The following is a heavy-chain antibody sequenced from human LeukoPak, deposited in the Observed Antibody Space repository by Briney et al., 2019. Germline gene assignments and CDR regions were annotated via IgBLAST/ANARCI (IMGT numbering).Heavy chain of an antibody. CDR3: AKPAYSSGWRPNYNWFDP. J-gene: IGHJ5*02. CDR2: IRYDGSNK. V-gene: IGHV3-30*02. Sequence: GGSLRLSCAASGFTFSSYGVHWVRQAPGKGLEWVAFIRYDGSNKYYADSVKGRFTISRDNSKNTLYLQMNSLRAEDTAVYYCAKPAYSSGWRPNYNWFDPWGQGTLVTVSS. D-gene: IGHD6-19*01. CDR1: GFTFSSYG.